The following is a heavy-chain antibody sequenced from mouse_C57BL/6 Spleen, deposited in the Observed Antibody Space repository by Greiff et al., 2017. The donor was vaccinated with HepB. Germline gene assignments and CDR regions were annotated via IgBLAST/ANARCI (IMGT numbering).Heavy chain of an antibody. J-gene: IGHJ1*03. V-gene: IGHV1-76*01. CDR2: IYPGSGNT. Sequence: VKLMESGAELVRPGASVKLSCKASGYTFTDYYINWVKQRPGQGLEWIARIYPGSGNTYYNEKFKGKATLTAEKSSSTAYMQLSSLTSEDSAVYFCARSYGSSPWYFDVWGTGTTVTVSS. CDR1: GYTFTDYY. D-gene: IGHD1-1*01. CDR3: ARSYGSSPWYFDV.